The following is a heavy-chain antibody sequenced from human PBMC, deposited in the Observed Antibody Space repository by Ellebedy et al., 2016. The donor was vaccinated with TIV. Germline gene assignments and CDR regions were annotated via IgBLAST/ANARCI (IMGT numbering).Heavy chain of an antibody. J-gene: IGHJ3*02. CDR1: GYSFTNYW. V-gene: IGHV5-51*01. CDR3: ARAVLIAVAGTGPDAFDI. CDR2: IYPGDSDT. D-gene: IGHD6-19*01. Sequence: GESLKISCKGSGYSFTNYWIGWVRQMPGKGLEWMGIIYPGDSDTRYSPSFQGQVTISADKSISTAYLQWSSLKASDTAMYYCARAVLIAVAGTGPDAFDIWGQGTMVTVSS.